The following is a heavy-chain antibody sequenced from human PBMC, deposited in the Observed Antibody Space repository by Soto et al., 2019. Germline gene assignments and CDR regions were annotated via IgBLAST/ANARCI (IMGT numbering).Heavy chain of an antibody. CDR3: ASGWELATGYYYGMDV. CDR2: IIPIFGTA. Sequence: QVQLVQSGAEVKKPGSSVKVSCKASGGTFSSYAISWVQQAPGQGLEWMGGIIPIFGTANYAQKFQGRVTITADESTSTAYMELSSLRSEDTAVYYCASGWELATGYYYGMDVWGQGTTVTVSS. J-gene: IGHJ6*02. CDR1: GGTFSSYA. D-gene: IGHD1-26*01. V-gene: IGHV1-69*01.